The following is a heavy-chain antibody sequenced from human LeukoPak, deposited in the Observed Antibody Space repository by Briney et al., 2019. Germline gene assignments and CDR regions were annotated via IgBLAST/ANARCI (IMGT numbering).Heavy chain of an antibody. D-gene: IGHD1-1*01. CDR1: GFSVSRNY. CDR3: ARKTDQQTGGDY. CDR2: IYSGGST. V-gene: IGHV3-66*01. J-gene: IGHJ4*02. Sequence: PGGSLRLSCAASGFSVSRNYMTWVRQAPGGGLEWVSLIYSGGSTSYADSVKGRFTISRDNSKNTLYLQMNSLRAEDTAVYYCARKTDQQTGGDYWGQGTLVTVSS.